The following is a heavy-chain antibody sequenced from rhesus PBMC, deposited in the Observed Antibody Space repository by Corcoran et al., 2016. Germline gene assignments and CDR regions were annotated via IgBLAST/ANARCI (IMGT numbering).Heavy chain of an antibody. V-gene: IGHV4-93*02. CDR1: GGSISSANR. CDR3: ARHFTSSHFDY. CDR2: IYGSRGVA. J-gene: IGHJ4*01. D-gene: IGHD6-43*01. Sequence: QVWLQESGPAVVKPSATLSLTCAVSGGSISSANRWNWIRPSPGKGLEWRALIYGSRGVAEYNPSLKSRVAISMDTSKNQFSLKLSSVTAADTAVYYCARHFTSSHFDYWGRGVLVTVSS.